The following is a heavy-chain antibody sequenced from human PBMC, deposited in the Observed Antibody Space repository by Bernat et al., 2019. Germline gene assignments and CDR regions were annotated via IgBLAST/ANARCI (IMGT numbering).Heavy chain of an antibody. D-gene: IGHD1-26*01. Sequence: QVQLQESGPGLVKPSETLSLTCTVSGGSISSYYWSWIRQPPGKGLEWIGYIYYSGSTNYNPSLKSRVTISVDTSKNQFSLKLSSVTAADTAVYYCARGSAWEIDYWGQGTLVTVSS. J-gene: IGHJ4*02. CDR3: ARGSAWEIDY. V-gene: IGHV4-59*01. CDR1: GGSISSYY. CDR2: IYYSGST.